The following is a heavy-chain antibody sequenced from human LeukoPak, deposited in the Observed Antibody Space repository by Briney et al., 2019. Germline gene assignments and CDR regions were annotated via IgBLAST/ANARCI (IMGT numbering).Heavy chain of an antibody. CDR3: ARRRPVVSVMDV. CDR2: INHSGRT. CDR1: GGSFSGYY. Sequence: PSENLSRTCAVYGGSFSGYYWSWIRHPPGKGLEWIGEINHSGRTNYNTSLKSRATISVTTPRTQFILQRSSVSAATTAVYYCARRRPVVSVMDVWGKGTTVTISS. D-gene: IGHD4-23*01. J-gene: IGHJ6*04. V-gene: IGHV4-34*01.